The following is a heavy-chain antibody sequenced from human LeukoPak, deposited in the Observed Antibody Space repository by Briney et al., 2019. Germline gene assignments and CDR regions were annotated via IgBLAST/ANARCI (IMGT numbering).Heavy chain of an antibody. D-gene: IGHD4-17*01. CDR2: ISGSGGST. J-gene: IGHJ4*02. CDR1: GFTFSSYA. Sequence: PGGSLRLSCAASGFTFSSYAMSWVRQAPGKGLEWVSGISGSGGSTYYADSVKGRFTISRDNSKNTLYLQMNSLRAEDTAVYYCAKDSLVYGDYLPFGYWGQGTLVTVSS. V-gene: IGHV3-23*01. CDR3: AKDSLVYGDYLPFGY.